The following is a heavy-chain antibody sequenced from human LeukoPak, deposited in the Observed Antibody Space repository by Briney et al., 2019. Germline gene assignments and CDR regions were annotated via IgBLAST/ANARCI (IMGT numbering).Heavy chain of an antibody. CDR2: IYYSGST. Sequence: LRLSCAASGFTFSSYSMNWVRQAPGKGLEWIGYIYYSGSTYYNPSLKSRVTISVDTSKNQFSLKLSSVTAADTAVYYCARAPYGDSARFDYWGQGTLVTVSS. CDR1: GFTFSSYS. J-gene: IGHJ4*02. D-gene: IGHD4-17*01. V-gene: IGHV4-30-4*08. CDR3: ARAPYGDSARFDY.